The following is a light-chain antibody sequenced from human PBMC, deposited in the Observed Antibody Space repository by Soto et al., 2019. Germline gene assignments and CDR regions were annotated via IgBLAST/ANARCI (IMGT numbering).Light chain of an antibody. V-gene: IGLV3-1*01. CDR3: SSYAGSSNV. CDR1: NLGDKY. J-gene: IGLJ1*01. Sequence: SYELTQPPSVSVSPGQTASITCSGDNLGDKYASWYQQKPGQSPVLVIFQDSQRPSGIPDRFSGSKSGNTASLTVSGLQAEDEADYYCSSYAGSSNVFGTGTKVTVL. CDR2: QDS.